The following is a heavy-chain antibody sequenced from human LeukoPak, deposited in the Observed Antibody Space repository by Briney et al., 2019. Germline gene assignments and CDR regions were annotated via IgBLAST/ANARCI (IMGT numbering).Heavy chain of an antibody. J-gene: IGHJ4*02. CDR3: ARDSSDYSNYAGDFDY. Sequence: GSSVKVSCKASGGTFSSYAISWVRQAPGQGLEWMEGIIPIFGTANYAQKFQGRVTITTDESTSTAYMELNSLRSEDTAVYYCARDSSDYSNYAGDFDYWGQGTLVTVSS. V-gene: IGHV1-69*05. D-gene: IGHD4-11*01. CDR1: GGTFSSYA. CDR2: IIPIFGTA.